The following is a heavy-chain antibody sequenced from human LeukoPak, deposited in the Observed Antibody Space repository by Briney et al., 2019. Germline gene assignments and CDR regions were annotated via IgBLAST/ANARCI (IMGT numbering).Heavy chain of an antibody. CDR2: IYTSGSTST. J-gene: IGHJ4*02. CDR3: ARGHYCSGGSCSDSPFDY. V-gene: IGHV4-61*02. CDR1: GGSISSATYY. Sequence: SETLSLTCTVSGGSISSATYYWTWIRQPAGKGLEWIGRIYTSGSTSTNYNPSLKSRVTISVDTSKNQFSLKLSSVTAADTAVYYCARGHYCSGGSCSDSPFDYWGQGTLVTVSS. D-gene: IGHD2-15*01.